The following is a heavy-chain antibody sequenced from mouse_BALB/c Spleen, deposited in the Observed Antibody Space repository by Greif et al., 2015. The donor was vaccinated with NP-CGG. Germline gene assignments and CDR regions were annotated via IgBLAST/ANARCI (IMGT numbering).Heavy chain of an antibody. J-gene: IGHJ3*01. Sequence: EVKLMESEAELVKPGASVKLSCTASGFNIKDTYMHWVKQRPEQGLEWIGRIDPANGNTKYDPKFQGKATITADTSSNTAYLQLSSLTSEDTAVYYCARGDYGNYVVAYWGQGTLVTVSA. CDR3: ARGDYGNYVVAY. CDR2: IDPANGNT. CDR1: GFNIKDTY. V-gene: IGHV14-3*02. D-gene: IGHD2-1*01.